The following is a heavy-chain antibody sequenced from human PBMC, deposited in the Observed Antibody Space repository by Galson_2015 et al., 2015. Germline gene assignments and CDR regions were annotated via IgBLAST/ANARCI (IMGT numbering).Heavy chain of an antibody. CDR1: GDNGSSHSAA. Sequence: CASSGDNGSSHSAACNWVSQSPSRGREWPGRAYYRSQWYADYAVFVKSRIIINPDTSKNQFSLQLNSVNTEETAVYYCARYGSGWFLDSWGQGTLVTVSA. CDR2: AYYRSQWYA. J-gene: IGHJ4*02. CDR3: ARYGSGWFLDS. V-gene: IGHV6-1*01. D-gene: IGHD6-19*01.